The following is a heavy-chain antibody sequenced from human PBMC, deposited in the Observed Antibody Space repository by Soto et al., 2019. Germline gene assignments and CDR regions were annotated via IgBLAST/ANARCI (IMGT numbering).Heavy chain of an antibody. CDR1: GFTFNNYA. D-gene: IGHD5-18*01. Sequence: QVQLVESGGGVVQPGRSLRLSCAASGFTFNNYAMHWVRQAPGKGLEWVAFISYDGTNKYYADSVTGRFTISRDNSRNTLYLQMNSLSAEDTTVYYCARGDGYIYANTFDSWGQGTLVTVSS. CDR2: ISYDGTNK. V-gene: IGHV3-30-3*01. J-gene: IGHJ4*02. CDR3: ARGDGYIYANTFDS.